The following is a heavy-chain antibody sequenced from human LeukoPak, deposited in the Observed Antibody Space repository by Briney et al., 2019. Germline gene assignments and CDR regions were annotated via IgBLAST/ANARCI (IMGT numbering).Heavy chain of an antibody. J-gene: IGHJ6*03. D-gene: IGHD6-6*01. CDR1: GFTFNSYG. CDR2: ISYDGTNK. V-gene: IGHV3-30*03. Sequence: GGSLRLSCAASGFTFNSYGMHWVHQVPGKGLEWVAIISYDGTNKYYADSVKGRFTISRDSSKNTLYLQMNSLRPEDTAVYYCARAHLSSASTDYMTVWGKGTTVTVSS. CDR3: ARAHLSSASTDYMTV.